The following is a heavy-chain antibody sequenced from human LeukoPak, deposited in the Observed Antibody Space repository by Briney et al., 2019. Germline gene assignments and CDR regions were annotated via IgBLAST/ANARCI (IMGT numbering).Heavy chain of an antibody. CDR2: IYYSGST. J-gene: IGHJ4*02. D-gene: IGHD2-15*01. CDR1: GGSISSYY. V-gene: IGHV4-59*01. Sequence: PSETLSLTCTVSGGSISSYYWSWIRQPPGKGLEWIGYIYYSGSTNYNPSLKSRVTISVDTTKNQFSLKLSSVTAADTAVYYCARGRYCSGGSCYSVYDYWGQGTLVTVSS. CDR3: ARGRYCSGGSCYSVYDY.